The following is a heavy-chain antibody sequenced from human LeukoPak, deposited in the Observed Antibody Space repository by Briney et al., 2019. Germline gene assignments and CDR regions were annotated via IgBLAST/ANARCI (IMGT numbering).Heavy chain of an antibody. CDR1: GGAISSYY. CDR3: ARQGTLGELSFTALYDY. D-gene: IGHD3-16*02. CDR2: IFYIGST. J-gene: IGHJ4*02. V-gene: IGHV4-59*08. Sequence: SETLSLTCTVPGGAISSYYWAWFRQPPGKGLEWSGSIFYIGSTISNPARTSRATISVDPSKTSFSLTLSSVAAAATAVYCCARQGTLGELSFTALYDYWGQRALVTVSS.